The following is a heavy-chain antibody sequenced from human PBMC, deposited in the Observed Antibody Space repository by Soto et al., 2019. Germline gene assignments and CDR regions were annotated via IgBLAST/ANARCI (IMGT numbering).Heavy chain of an antibody. Sequence: ASVKVSCKASVYTFTSYGIHWLRQAPGQRREGMGWINAANGDTKYSPKLQGRVTIPRNTSPSTAYMQPSSQRSDDTAVYHLLRRHVSATDFYWFDPWGQGTLVTVSS. CDR2: INAANGDT. CDR3: LRRHVSATDFYWFDP. D-gene: IGHD6-13*01. CDR1: VYTFTSYG. J-gene: IGHJ5*02. V-gene: IGHV1-3*01.